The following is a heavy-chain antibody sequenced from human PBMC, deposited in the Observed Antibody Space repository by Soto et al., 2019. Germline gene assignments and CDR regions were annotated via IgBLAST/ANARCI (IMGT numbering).Heavy chain of an antibody. D-gene: IGHD2-21*02. CDR2: IFHSGRT. Sequence: SATLSLTCAVSGYSITTGYSWGRIRQPPGKWLEWIGNIFHSGRTYYSPSLKNRLTVSMDTSKNQFSLKVRSVTAADTAVYYCARESSGGNSDFDIWGQGTMVTVSS. J-gene: IGHJ3*02. CDR1: GYSITTGYS. V-gene: IGHV4-38-2*02. CDR3: ARESSGGNSDFDI.